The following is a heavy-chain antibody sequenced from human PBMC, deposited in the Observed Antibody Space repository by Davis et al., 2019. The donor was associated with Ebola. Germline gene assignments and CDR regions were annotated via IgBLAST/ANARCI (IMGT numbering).Heavy chain of an antibody. Sequence: GESLKISCKGSGYSFTGYWIGWVRQTPGKGLEWMGIIYAGDSDSRYSPSFEGQVTISVDRSITTAYLQWRSLRTSDTAIYYCARQESLYGWSDYWGQGTLVTVSS. D-gene: IGHD2-8*01. V-gene: IGHV5-51*01. CDR3: ARQESLYGWSDY. J-gene: IGHJ4*02. CDR1: GYSFTGYW. CDR2: IYAGDSDS.